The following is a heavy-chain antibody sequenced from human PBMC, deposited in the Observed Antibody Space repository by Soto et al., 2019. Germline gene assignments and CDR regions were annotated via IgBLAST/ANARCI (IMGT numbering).Heavy chain of an antibody. CDR3: SGAESPDTAYFSLY. J-gene: IGHJ4*01. Sequence: GGSLRLSCAASGFSFGSYALSWVRQAPGKGLEWVSTISGSDGKTFYADSVKGRFSISRDTSQSTLYLQMNSLNIEDSAVYYCSGAESPDTAYFSLYWG. V-gene: IGHV3-23*01. CDR1: GFSFGSYA. CDR2: ISGSDGKT. D-gene: IGHD1-26*01.